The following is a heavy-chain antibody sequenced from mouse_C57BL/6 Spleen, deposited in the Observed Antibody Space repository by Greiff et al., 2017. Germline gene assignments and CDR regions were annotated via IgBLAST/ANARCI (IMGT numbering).Heavy chain of an antibody. V-gene: IGHV5-16*01. CDR2: INYDGSST. J-gene: IGHJ3*01. CDR1: GFTFSDYY. D-gene: IGHD2-5*01. Sequence: EVKLVESEGGLVQPGSSMKLSCTASGFTFSDYYMAWVRQVPEKGLEWVANINYDGSSTYYLDSLKSRFIISRDNAKNILYLQMSSLKSEDTATYYCARDGDYYSNGGFAYWGQGTLVTVSA. CDR3: ARDGDYYSNGGFAY.